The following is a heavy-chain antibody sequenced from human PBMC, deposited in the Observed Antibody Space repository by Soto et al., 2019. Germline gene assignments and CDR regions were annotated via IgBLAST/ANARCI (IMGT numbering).Heavy chain of an antibody. J-gene: IGHJ4*02. CDR2: IYASGSP. V-gene: IGHV4-59*02. D-gene: IGHD1-26*01. CDR1: GGSVSVYY. CDR3: ARGVGSSPPQY. Sequence: PSETLSLTCPISGGSVSVYYWSWIRQSPGQGLEWIGYIYASGSPYYNPSLRSRVTISADTSKNQISLKLTSPTAADTAVYYCARGVGSSPPQYWGRGTLVTVSS.